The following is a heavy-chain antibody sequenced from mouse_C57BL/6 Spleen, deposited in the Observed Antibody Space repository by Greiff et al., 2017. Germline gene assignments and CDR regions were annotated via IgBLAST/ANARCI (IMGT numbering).Heavy chain of an antibody. Sequence: VQLQESGAELVRPGASVTLSCKASGYTFTDYEMHWVKQTPVHGLEWIGAIDPETGGTAYNQKFKGKAILTADKSSSTAYMELRSLTSEDSAVYYCTRSLAYWGQGTLVTVSA. CDR3: TRSLAY. J-gene: IGHJ3*01. CDR1: GYTFTDYE. V-gene: IGHV1-15*01. CDR2: IDPETGGT.